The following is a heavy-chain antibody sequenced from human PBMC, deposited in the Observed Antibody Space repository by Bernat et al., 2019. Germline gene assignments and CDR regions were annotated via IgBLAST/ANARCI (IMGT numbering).Heavy chain of an antibody. J-gene: IGHJ4*02. CDR1: GGSISSSSYY. D-gene: IGHD5-18*01. Sequence: QLQLQESGPGLVKPSETPSLTCTVSGGSISSSSYYWGWIRQPPGKGLEWIGSIYYSGSTYYNPSLKSRVTISVDTSKNQFSLKLSSVTAADTAVYYCARLGYSYGLGYWGQGTLVTVSS. CDR2: IYYSGST. V-gene: IGHV4-39*01. CDR3: ARLGYSYGLGY.